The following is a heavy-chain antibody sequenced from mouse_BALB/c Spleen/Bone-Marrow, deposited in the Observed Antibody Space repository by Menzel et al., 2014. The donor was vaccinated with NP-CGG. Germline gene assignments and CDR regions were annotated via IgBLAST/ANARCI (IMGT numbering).Heavy chain of an antibody. CDR1: GFTFSSYG. J-gene: IGHJ4*01. CDR2: INSNGGST. D-gene: IGHD1-1*01. V-gene: IGHV5-6-3*01. CDR3: ARDYYGSSYATDY. Sequence: EVQLVESGGGLVQPGGSLKLSCAASGFTFSSYGMSWVRQTPDKRLELVATINSNGGSTYYPDSVKGRFTISRDNAKNTLYLQMSSLKSEDTAMYYCARDYYGSSYATDYWGQGTSVTVSS.